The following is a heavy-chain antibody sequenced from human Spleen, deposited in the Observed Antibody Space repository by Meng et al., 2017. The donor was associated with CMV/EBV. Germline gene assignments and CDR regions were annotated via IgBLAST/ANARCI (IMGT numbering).Heavy chain of an antibody. CDR1: GGTFSSYS. V-gene: IGHV1-69*05. Sequence: SVKVSCKASGGTFSSYSISWVRQAPGQGLEWMGVIIPIFGTTNYAQRFQGRVTLTTDESTSTAYMELSSLRSEDTAVYYCARGVPAAHNNYYYYGMDVWGQGTTVTVSS. CDR3: ARGVPAAHNNYYYYGMDV. CDR2: IIPIFGTT. D-gene: IGHD2-2*01. J-gene: IGHJ6*02.